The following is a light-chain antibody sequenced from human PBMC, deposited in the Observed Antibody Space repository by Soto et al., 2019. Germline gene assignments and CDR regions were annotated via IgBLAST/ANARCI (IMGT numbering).Light chain of an antibody. CDR2: QVS. CDR1: SSDVGNYNY. V-gene: IGLV2-14*01. CDR3: SSYTTSSTLYV. J-gene: IGLJ1*01. Sequence: QSVLTQPASVSGSPGQSITISCTGTSSDVGNYNYVSWYQQHPGKAPQLMIFQVSNRASGVSNRFSGSKSGDTASLTISGLQAEEEADYYCSSYTTSSTLYVFGTGTKVTV.